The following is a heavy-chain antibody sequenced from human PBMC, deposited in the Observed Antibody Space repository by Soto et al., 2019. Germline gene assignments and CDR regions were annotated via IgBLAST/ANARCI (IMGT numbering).Heavy chain of an antibody. J-gene: IGHJ5*02. Sequence: SETLSLTCTVSGASMSSYYWSWIRQPPGKGLECIGYIYTSGDINYSPSLKSRATISLDTSKNQFSLNLRSVTAADTAVYYCARDIAAAGTHWFDPWGQGTLVTVSS. CDR2: IYTSGDI. D-gene: IGHD6-13*01. CDR3: ARDIAAAGTHWFDP. CDR1: GASMSSYY. V-gene: IGHV4-59*01.